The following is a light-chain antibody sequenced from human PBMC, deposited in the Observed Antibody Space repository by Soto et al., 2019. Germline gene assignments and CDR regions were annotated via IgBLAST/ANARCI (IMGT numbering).Light chain of an antibody. Sequence: QSVLTQPPSVSGAPGQRVTISCTGSSSNIGAGYDVHWYQQLPGTAPKLLIYGNSNRPSGVPDRLSGSKSGTSASLAITGLQAEDEADYYCQSYDSSLSLYVFGTATKLTVL. J-gene: IGLJ1*01. CDR2: GNS. CDR3: QSYDSSLSLYV. V-gene: IGLV1-40*01. CDR1: SSNIGAGYD.